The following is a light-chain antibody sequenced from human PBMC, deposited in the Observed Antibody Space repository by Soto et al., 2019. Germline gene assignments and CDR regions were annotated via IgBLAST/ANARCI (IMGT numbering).Light chain of an antibody. CDR2: KAS. CDR3: QQYNGYRLA. J-gene: IGKJ4*01. Sequence: DIHMTHSPSSLSSSLVDRVAFACRASQSISNWLAWYQQKPGKAPKLLIYKASTLESGVPSRFSGSGSGTEFTLTISSLQADDFAIYYCQQYNGYRLAFGGGTKVDIK. V-gene: IGKV1-5*03. CDR1: QSISNW.